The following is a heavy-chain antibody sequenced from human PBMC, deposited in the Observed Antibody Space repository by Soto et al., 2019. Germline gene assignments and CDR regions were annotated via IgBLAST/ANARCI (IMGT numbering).Heavy chain of an antibody. CDR3: ARLDHYCTNGVCYSLSWVPDY. J-gene: IGHJ4*02. D-gene: IGHD2-8*01. Sequence: PGESLKISCKGSGYSFTSYWIGWVRQMPGKGLEWMGIIYPGDSDTRYSPSFQGQVTISADKSISTAYLQWSSLKASDTAMYYCARLDHYCTNGVCYSLSWVPDYWGQGTLVTVSS. V-gene: IGHV5-51*01. CDR2: IYPGDSDT. CDR1: GYSFTSYW.